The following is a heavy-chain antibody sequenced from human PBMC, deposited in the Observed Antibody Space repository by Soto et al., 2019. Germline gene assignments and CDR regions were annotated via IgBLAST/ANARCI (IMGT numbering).Heavy chain of an antibody. CDR1: GGSISSGGYY. J-gene: IGHJ6*02. D-gene: IGHD6-13*01. CDR3: ARESGYSSSWDEFPAGCMDV. Sequence: SETLSLTCTVSGGSISSGGYYWSWIRQHPGKGLEWIGYIYYSGSTYYNPSLKSRVTISVDTSKNQFSLKLSSVTAADTAVYYCARESGYSSSWDEFPAGCMDVWGQGTTVTVSS. V-gene: IGHV4-31*03. CDR2: IYYSGST.